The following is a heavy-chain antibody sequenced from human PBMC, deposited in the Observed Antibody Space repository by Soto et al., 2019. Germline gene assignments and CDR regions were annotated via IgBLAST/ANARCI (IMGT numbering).Heavy chain of an antibody. CDR3: ARGLLDSIFGVVISNWFDP. CDR1: GYTFTSYD. V-gene: IGHV1-8*01. J-gene: IGHJ5*02. CDR2: MNPNSGNT. D-gene: IGHD3-3*01. Sequence: ASVKVSCKASGYTFTSYDINWVRQATGQGLEWMGWMNPNSGNTGYAQKFQGRVTMTRNTSISTAYMELSSLRSEDTAVYYCARGLLDSIFGVVISNWFDPWGQGNLVTVSS.